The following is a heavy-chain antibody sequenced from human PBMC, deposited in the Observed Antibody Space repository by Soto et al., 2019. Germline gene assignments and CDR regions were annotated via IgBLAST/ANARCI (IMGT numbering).Heavy chain of an antibody. J-gene: IGHJ6*02. CDR2: IIPIFGTA. D-gene: IGHD6-6*01. Sequence: SVKVSCKASGGTFSSYAISWVRQAPGQGLEWMGGIIPIFGTANYAQKFQGRVTITADESTSTAYMELSSLRSEDTAVYYCARDGIAARPAYYYYGMDVWGQGTTVTVSS. V-gene: IGHV1-69*13. CDR3: ARDGIAARPAYYYYGMDV. CDR1: GGTFSSYA.